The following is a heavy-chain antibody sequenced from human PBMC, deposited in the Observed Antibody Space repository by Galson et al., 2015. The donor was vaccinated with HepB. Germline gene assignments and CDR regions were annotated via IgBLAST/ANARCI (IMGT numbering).Heavy chain of an antibody. Sequence: SLRLSCAASGFTFSSYGMHWVRQAPGKGLEWVAVISYDGSNKYYADSVKGRFTISRDNSKNTLYLQMNSLRAEDTAVYYCAKADTAMGGAFDIWGQGTIVTVSS. V-gene: IGHV3-30*18. CDR1: GFTFSSYG. J-gene: IGHJ3*02. CDR2: ISYDGSNK. D-gene: IGHD5-18*01. CDR3: AKADTAMGGAFDI.